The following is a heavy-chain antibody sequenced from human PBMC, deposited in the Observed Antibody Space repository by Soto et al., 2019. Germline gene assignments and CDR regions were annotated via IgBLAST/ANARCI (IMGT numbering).Heavy chain of an antibody. CDR1: GGPFSNYA. CDR3: AREVLGGYSRGWHSSRNSVGGMDV. V-gene: IGHV1-69*01. CDR2: LIPTFTTGVLPIFGTP. D-gene: IGHD6-19*01. Sequence: QVQLVQSWAEVKKPGSSVKVSCKASGGPFSNYAITWVRQAPGQGIEWMGGLIPTFTTGVLPIFGTPTYAHNVQGRVTISADEATSTAYMVLSSLRSNDTAVYSCAREVLGGYSRGWHSSRNSVGGMDVLGQGTTVTFSS. J-gene: IGHJ6*02.